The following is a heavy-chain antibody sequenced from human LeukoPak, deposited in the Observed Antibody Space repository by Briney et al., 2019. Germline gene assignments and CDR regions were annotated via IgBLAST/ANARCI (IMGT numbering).Heavy chain of an antibody. CDR3: AKKSYRVVTASSIDY. CDR1: GFTFSSYA. D-gene: IGHD2-21*02. J-gene: IGHJ4*02. V-gene: IGHV3-23*01. Sequence: GWSLRLSCAASGFTFSSYAMSWVRQAPGKGLEWVSAISGSGGITYYADSVKGRFTISRDNSKNTLYLQMNSLRAEDTAVYYCAKKSYRVVTASSIDYWGQGTLVTVSS. CDR2: ISGSGGIT.